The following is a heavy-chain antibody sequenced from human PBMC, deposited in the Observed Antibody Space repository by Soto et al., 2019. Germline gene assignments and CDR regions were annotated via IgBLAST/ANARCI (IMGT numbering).Heavy chain of an antibody. CDR3: ARVPTQVTQEYFFDY. V-gene: IGHV4-31*03. D-gene: IGHD2-21*02. J-gene: IGHJ4*02. Sequence: QVQLQESGPGLVKPSQTLSLTCSVSGGSISTGGYYWSWIRQHPGKGLEWIGYIYSSGSAYYNPSLKSRVTISMDSSKNQFSLKLTSVTAADTAVYYCARVPTQVTQEYFFDYWGQGTQVTVSS. CDR1: GGSISTGGYY. CDR2: IYSSGSA.